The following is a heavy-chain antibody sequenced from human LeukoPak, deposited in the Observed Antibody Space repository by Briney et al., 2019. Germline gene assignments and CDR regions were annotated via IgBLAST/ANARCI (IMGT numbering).Heavy chain of an antibody. CDR1: GGSFSCYY. J-gene: IGHJ4*02. D-gene: IGHD6-13*01. V-gene: IGHV4-34*01. CDR3: ARGRRAGY. CDR2: INHSGST. Sequence: SETLSLTCAVYGGSFSCYYWSWIRQPPGKGLEWIGEINHSGSTNYNPSLKSRVTISVDTSKNQFSLKLSSVTAADTAVYYCARGRRAGYWGQGTLVTVSS.